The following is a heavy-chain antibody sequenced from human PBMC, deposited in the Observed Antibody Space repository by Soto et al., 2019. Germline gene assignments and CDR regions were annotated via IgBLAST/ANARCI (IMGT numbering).Heavy chain of an antibody. CDR1: GSTFTRYA. J-gene: IGHJ6*03. Sequence: XSVKVSCKASGSTFTRYAMHWVRQAPGQRLACTXRINAXNGNTNYSHKXXGRDTITXATSARTAYMELSSLRSEATAVYYCARDTAPSDVWGKGTTVTV. D-gene: IGHD4-17*01. V-gene: IGHV1-3*01. CDR2: INAXNGNT. CDR3: ARDTAPSDV.